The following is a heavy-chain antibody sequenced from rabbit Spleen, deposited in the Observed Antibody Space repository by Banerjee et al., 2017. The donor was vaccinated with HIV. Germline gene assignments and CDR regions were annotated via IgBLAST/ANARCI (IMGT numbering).Heavy chain of an antibody. CDR2: IDPVFGTT. V-gene: IGHV1S45*01. CDR3: AREKSGDQGYDL. Sequence: QQQLVESGGGLVKPGGTLTLTCTASGFTISISDWIYWVRQAPGKGLEWIGYIDPVFGTTHYATWAKGRFTISKTSSTTVTLQMTSLTVADTATYFCAREKSGDQGYDLWGPGTLVTVS. D-gene: IGHD2-1*01. CDR1: GFTISISDW. J-gene: IGHJ4*01.